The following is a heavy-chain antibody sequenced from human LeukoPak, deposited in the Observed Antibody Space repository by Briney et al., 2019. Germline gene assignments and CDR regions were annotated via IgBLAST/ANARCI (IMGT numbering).Heavy chain of an antibody. CDR1: GYTFTGYY. J-gene: IGHJ4*02. D-gene: IGHD3-22*01. V-gene: IGHV1-2*02. CDR2: INPNSGGT. CDR3: ARDMRVMVSPYDSSGYYLDY. Sequence: VASVKVSCKASGYTFTGYYMHWVRQAPGQGLEWMGWINPNSGGTNYAQKFQGRVTMTRDTSISTAYMELSRLRSDDTAVYYCARDMRVMVSPYDSSGYYLDYWGQGTLVTVSS.